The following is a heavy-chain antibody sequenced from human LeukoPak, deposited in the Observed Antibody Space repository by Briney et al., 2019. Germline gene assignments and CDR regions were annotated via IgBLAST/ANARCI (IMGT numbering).Heavy chain of an antibody. D-gene: IGHD6-6*01. CDR1: RGTFSSYA. CDR3: ARAQYSSSFYYYYYMDV. V-gene: IGHV1-69*05. CDR2: IIPIFGTA. Sequence: ASVKVSCKASRGTFSSYAISWVRQAPGQGLEWMGGIIPIFGTANYAQKFQGRVTITTDESTSTAYMELSSLRSEDTAVYYCARAQYSSSFYYYYYMDVWGKGTTVTVSS. J-gene: IGHJ6*03.